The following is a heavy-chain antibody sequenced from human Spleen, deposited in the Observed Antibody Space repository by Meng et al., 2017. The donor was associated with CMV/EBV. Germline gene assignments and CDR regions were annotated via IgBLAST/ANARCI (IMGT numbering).Heavy chain of an antibody. D-gene: IGHD1-7*01. V-gene: IGHV1-18*01. CDR1: GYTFTSYG. CDR3: ARAIGRNYGYNWFDP. Sequence: ASVKVSCKASGYTFTSYGISWVRQAPGQGLEWMGWISAYNGNTNYAQKLQGRVTMTTDTSTSTACMELRSLRSDDTAVYYCARAIGRNYGYNWFDPWGQGTLVTVSS. J-gene: IGHJ5*02. CDR2: ISAYNGNT.